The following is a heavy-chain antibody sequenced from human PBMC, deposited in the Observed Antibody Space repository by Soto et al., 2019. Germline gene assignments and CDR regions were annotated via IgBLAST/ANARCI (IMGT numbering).Heavy chain of an antibody. J-gene: IGHJ3*02. CDR3: ARVTRFPDAFDI. Sequence: QVHLQQWGAGLLKPSETLSLTCGVYGGSFGTSYWAWIRQSPEKGLEWIGEINHNGDSNYNPYLKMRVTISLAMSENQFALKLTPVAAADTAVYYCARVTRFPDAFDIWGQGTPVIVSS. CDR1: GGSFGTSY. V-gene: IGHV4-34*01. CDR2: INHNGDS.